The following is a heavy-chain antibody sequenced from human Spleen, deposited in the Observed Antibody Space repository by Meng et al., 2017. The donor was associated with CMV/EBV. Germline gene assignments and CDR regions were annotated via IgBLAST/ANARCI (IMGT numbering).Heavy chain of an antibody. Sequence: CAASGFIFSDYYMTWIRQAPGKGLEWVSYISGSASGIYYADSVKGRFTISRDNSKNSLYLQMGSLRAEDTAVYYCARFDFWSGYCDIWGQGSLVTVSS. V-gene: IGHV3-11*04. CDR3: ARFDFWSGYCDI. D-gene: IGHD3-3*01. J-gene: IGHJ4*02. CDR2: ISGSASGI. CDR1: GFIFSDYY.